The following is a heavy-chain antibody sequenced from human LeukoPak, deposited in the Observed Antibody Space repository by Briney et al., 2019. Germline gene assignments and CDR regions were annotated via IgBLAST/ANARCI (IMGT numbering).Heavy chain of an antibody. J-gene: IGHJ4*02. CDR1: GFTFEGCA. Sequence: SGRSLRLSCAASGFTFEGCAMHWVRQAPGKGLEWVSSINWDSGYIEYADSVRGRFTISRDNAKNSLYLQMNSLKPGDTALYFCAKEGSVCRNGICRCFDYWGQGTPVTVSS. D-gene: IGHD2-8*01. CDR2: INWDSGYI. V-gene: IGHV3-9*01. CDR3: AKEGSVCRNGICRCFDY.